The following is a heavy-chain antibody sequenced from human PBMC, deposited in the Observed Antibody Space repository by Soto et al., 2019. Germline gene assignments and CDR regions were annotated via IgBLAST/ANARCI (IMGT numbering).Heavy chain of an antibody. V-gene: IGHV3-23*01. D-gene: IGHD5-18*01. CDR3: VKGGEYSYGQGPFDY. Sequence: EVQLLESGGGLVQPGGSLRLSCAASGFTFSSYAMSWVRQAPGKGLEWVSAISGSGGSTYYADSVKGRFTISRDNSKNTLYLQMNSLRAEDTAVYYCVKGGEYSYGQGPFDYWGQGTLVTVSS. CDR1: GFTFSSYA. J-gene: IGHJ4*02. CDR2: ISGSGGST.